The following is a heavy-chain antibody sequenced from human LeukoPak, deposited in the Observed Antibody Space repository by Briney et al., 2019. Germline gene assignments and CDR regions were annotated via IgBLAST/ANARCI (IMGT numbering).Heavy chain of an antibody. CDR3: ARDYGTMVRASAGFDP. V-gene: IGHV3-21*01. D-gene: IGHD3-10*01. CDR1: GFTVSNNY. Sequence: GGSLRLSCAASGFTVSNNYMIWVRQAPGKGLEWVSSISSSSSYIYYADSVKGRFTISRDNAKNSLYLQMNSLRAEDTAVYYCARDYGTMVRASAGFDPWGQGTLVTVSS. CDR2: ISSSSSYI. J-gene: IGHJ5*02.